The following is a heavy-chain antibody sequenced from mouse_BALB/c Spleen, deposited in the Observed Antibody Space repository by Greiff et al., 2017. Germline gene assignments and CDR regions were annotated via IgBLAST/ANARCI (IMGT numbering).Heavy chain of an antibody. CDR3: AREGFKGFAY. CDR1: GFTFSSYG. V-gene: IGHV5-6-3*01. CDR2: INSNGGST. J-gene: IGHJ3*01. Sequence: EVMLVESGGGLVQPGGSLKLSCAASGFTFSSYGMSWVRQTPDKRLELVATINSNGGSTYYPDSVKGRFTISRDNAKNTLYLQMSSLKSEDTAMYYCAREGFKGFAYWGQGTLVTVSA.